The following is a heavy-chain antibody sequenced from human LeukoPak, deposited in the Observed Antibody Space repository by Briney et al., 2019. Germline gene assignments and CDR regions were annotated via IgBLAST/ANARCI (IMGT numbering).Heavy chain of an antibody. V-gene: IGHV3-30*04. D-gene: IGHD1-26*01. CDR2: ISYDGSNK. J-gene: IGHJ4*02. CDR1: GFTFSSYA. Sequence: PGRSLRLSCAASGFTFSSYAMPWVRQAPGKGREWVAVISYDGSNKYYADSMTGRFTISTENSKKPTYRQMNSLRAEDTSVYYCARDLVLDSGSYGYYFDYWGQGTLVTVSS. CDR3: ARDLVLDSGSYGYYFDY.